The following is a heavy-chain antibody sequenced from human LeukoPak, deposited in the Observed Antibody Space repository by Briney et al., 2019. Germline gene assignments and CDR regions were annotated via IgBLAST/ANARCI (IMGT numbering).Heavy chain of an antibody. D-gene: IGHD3-3*01. CDR1: GVSISSYY. CDR3: ARDGEWLEDYHFYMDV. Sequence: SETLSLTCTVSGVSISSYYWSWLRQTTGKGPERIGYIYYSGCTNYNPSLKSRVTISVDTSKNQFSLKLNSVTAADTAVYYCARDGEWLEDYHFYMDVWGRGTTVTVTS. J-gene: IGHJ6*03. V-gene: IGHV4-59*12. CDR2: IYYSGCT.